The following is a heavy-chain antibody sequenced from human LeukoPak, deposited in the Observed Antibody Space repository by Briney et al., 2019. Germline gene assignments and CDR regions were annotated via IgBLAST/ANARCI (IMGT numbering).Heavy chain of an antibody. V-gene: IGHV3-9*01. CDR1: GFTFDDYA. CDR2: ISWNSDSI. Sequence: PGGSLRLSCAASGFTFDDYAMHWVRQAPGKGLEWVSGISWNSDSIASADSVEGRFTISRDNARNSLYLQMNNLRPEDTAVYYCALHGRAYWGQGTLVTVSS. J-gene: IGHJ4*02. CDR3: ALHGRAY.